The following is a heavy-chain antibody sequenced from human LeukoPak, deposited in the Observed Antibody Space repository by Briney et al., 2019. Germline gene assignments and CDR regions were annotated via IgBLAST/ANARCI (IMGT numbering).Heavy chain of an antibody. J-gene: IGHJ4*02. CDR2: IYYTGRT. CDR3: ARHMSSRGYFDY. CDR1: GGSISNYY. Sequence: SETLSLTRTVSGGSISNYYWSWIRQTPGKGLEWIGYIYYTGRTNNNPSLKSRVTISTDTAKNQFSLNLNYVTAADTAVYYCARHMSSRGYFDYWGQGTLVTVST. D-gene: IGHD2-2*01. V-gene: IGHV4-59*01.